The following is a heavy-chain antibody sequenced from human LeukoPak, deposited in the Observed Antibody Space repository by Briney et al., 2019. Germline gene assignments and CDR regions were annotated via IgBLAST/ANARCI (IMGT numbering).Heavy chain of an antibody. V-gene: IGHV3-11*06. CDR1: GFTFSDYY. J-gene: IGHJ4*02. D-gene: IGHD6-19*01. CDR2: ISSSSSYI. CDR3: ARGSSGWHKHIDY. Sequence: GGSLRLSRAASGFTFSDYYMSWIRQAPGKGLEWVSSISSSSSYIYYADSVKGRFTISRDNAKNSLYLQMNSLRAEDTAVYYCARGSSGWHKHIDYWGQGTLVTVSS.